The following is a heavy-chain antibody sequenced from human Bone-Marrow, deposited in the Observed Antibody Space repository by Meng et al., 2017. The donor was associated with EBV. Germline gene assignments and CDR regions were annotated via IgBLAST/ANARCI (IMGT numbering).Heavy chain of an antibody. CDR3: ARDSLRQWLFYWYFDL. CDR2: ISSSGSTI. V-gene: IGHV3-11*01. J-gene: IGHJ2*01. Sequence: QVGLVESGGGLVKPGGSLRLSCAASGFTFSAYYMSWIRQAPGKGPEWVSYISSSGSTIYYADSVKGRFTISRDNAKNSLYLQMNSLRAEDTAVYHCARDSLRQWLFYWYFDLWGRGTLVTVSS. CDR1: GFTFSAYY. D-gene: IGHD6-19*01.